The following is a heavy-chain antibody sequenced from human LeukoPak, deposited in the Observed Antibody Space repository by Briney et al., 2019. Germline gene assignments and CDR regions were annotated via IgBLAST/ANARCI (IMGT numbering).Heavy chain of an antibody. J-gene: IGHJ6*02. CDR2: ISGSGGST. V-gene: IGHV3-23*01. CDR3: ARVHYGMDV. CDR1: GFTFSSYA. Sequence: PGGSLRLSCAASGFTFSSYAMTWVRQAPRKGLEWVSGISGSGGSTYYADSVKGRFTISRDNSKNTLYLQMNSLRAEDTAVYYCARVHYGMDVWGQGTTVTVSS.